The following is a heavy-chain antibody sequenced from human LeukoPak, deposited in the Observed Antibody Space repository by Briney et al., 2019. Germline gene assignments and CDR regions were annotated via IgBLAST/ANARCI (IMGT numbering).Heavy chain of an antibody. D-gene: IGHD4-17*01. CDR2: TYKRSKWYN. CDR1: GDSVSSISVA. J-gene: IGHJ3*02. Sequence: SQTLSLTCAISGDSVSSISVAWNWIRQSPSRGLEWLGRTYKRSKWYNDYAVSVKSRITINPDTSKNQFSLQLNSVTPEDTAVYYCVRSAYGALDIWGQGTMVTVSS. V-gene: IGHV6-1*01. CDR3: VRSAYGALDI.